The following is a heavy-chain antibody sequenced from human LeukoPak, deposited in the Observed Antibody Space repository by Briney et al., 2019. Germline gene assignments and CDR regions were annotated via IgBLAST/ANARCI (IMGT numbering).Heavy chain of an antibody. Sequence: PGRSLRLSCAASGFTFSSYAMHWVCQAPGKGLEWVAVISYDGSNKYYADSVKGRFTISRDNSKNTLYLQMNSLRAEDTAVYYCARVPASIAAADYWGQGTLVTVSS. CDR2: ISYDGSNK. CDR1: GFTFSSYA. D-gene: IGHD6-13*01. CDR3: ARVPASIAAADY. J-gene: IGHJ4*02. V-gene: IGHV3-30-3*01.